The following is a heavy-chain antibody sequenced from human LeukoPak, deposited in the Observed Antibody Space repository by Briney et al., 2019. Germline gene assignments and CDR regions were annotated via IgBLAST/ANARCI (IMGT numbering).Heavy chain of an antibody. J-gene: IGHJ5*02. CDR2: ISGSGGST. CDR1: GFTFSSYA. D-gene: IGHD2-2*01. Sequence: GGSLRLSCAASGFTFSSYAMSWVRQAPGKGLEWVSAISGSGGSTYYADSVKGRFTISRDNSKNTLYLQTSSLRAEDTAVYYCAKDEGTSMAGWFDPWGQGTLVTVSS. CDR3: AKDEGTSMAGWFDP. V-gene: IGHV3-23*01.